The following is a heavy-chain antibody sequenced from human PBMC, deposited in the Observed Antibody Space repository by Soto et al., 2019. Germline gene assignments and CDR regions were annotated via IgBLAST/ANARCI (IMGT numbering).Heavy chain of an antibody. Sequence: ASVKVPCKAPGYTFTIYAMHWVRQAPGQRLEWMGWINAGNGNTKYSQKFQGRVTITRDTSASTAYMELSSLRSEDTAVYYCARDLGSCSSTSCYASWFDPWGQGTLVTVSS. CDR1: GYTFTIYA. J-gene: IGHJ5*02. V-gene: IGHV1-3*01. CDR3: ARDLGSCSSTSCYASWFDP. D-gene: IGHD2-2*01. CDR2: INAGNGNT.